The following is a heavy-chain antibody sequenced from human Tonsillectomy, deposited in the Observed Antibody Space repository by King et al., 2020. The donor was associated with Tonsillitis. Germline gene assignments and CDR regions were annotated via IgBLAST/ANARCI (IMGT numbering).Heavy chain of an antibody. D-gene: IGHD5-12*01. CDR2: IYWNDDN. CDR3: VHRLGARGDSGYDWVGFDY. V-gene: IGHV2-5*01. Sequence: TLKESGPTLVKPTQTLTLTCTFSGFSLTTSGVGVGWIRQPPGKALEWLALIYWNDDNYYSPSLKSRLTIHKDTSKNQVVLAMTNMDPVDTATYYCVHRLGARGDSGYDWVGFDYWGQGTLVTVSS. J-gene: IGHJ4*02. CDR1: GFSLTTSGVG.